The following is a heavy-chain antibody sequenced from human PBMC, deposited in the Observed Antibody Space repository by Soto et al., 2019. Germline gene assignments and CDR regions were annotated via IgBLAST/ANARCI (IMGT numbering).Heavy chain of an antibody. CDR2: IYHSGST. CDR3: ARDRSGLSGAQRKYNWFDP. Sequence: QVQLQESGPGLVKPSGTLSLTCAVSSGSISSSNWWSWVRQPPGKGLEWIGEIYHSGSTNYNPSLKSRVTISVDKSKNQFSLKLSSVTAADTAVYYGARDRSGLSGAQRKYNWFDPWGQGTLVTVSS. V-gene: IGHV4-4*02. J-gene: IGHJ5*02. CDR1: SGSISSSNW. D-gene: IGHD2-15*01.